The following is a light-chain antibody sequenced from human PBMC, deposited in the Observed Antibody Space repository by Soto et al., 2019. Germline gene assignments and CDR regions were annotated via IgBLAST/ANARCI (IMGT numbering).Light chain of an antibody. V-gene: IGKV3-15*01. CDR3: QQHLNWPPY. J-gene: IGKJ5*01. CDR2: AAS. CDR1: QGLGTN. Sequence: VLTQSPATMSVSPGARATLSCRASQGLGTNLAWYQQRRGQASRPLIYAASTRATGVPARFSGSGSETELTITISSLQSEDFEVYYCQQHLNWPPYFGQGTRLEIK.